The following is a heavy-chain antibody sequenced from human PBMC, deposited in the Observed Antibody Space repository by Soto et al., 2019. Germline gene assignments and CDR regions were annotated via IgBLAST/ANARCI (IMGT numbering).Heavy chain of an antibody. CDR3: ARRIPFGYGMDV. CDR1: GFTFSSYA. J-gene: IGHJ6*02. CDR2: ITSNGNYT. Sequence: GGSLRLSCAASGFTFSSYAMHWVRQAPGKGLEYVSVITSNGNYTDYAGSVKGRFTISRDNSKNTLYLQMGSLRVEDMAVYYCARRIPFGYGMDVWGQGTTVTVS. D-gene: IGHD2-21*01. V-gene: IGHV3-64*02.